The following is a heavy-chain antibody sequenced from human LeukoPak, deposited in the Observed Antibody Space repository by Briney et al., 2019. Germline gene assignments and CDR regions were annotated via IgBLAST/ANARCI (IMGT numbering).Heavy chain of an antibody. CDR3: ARVDYYGSGSYYYFY. J-gene: IGHJ4*02. D-gene: IGHD3-10*01. CDR2: INPNSGGT. Sequence: ASVKVSCKTSGYTFTAYYMHWVRQAPGQGLEWMGWINPNSGGTNYAQKFQGRVTMTRDTSISTAYMELSRLRSDDTAVYYCARVDYYGSGSYYYFYWGQGTLVTVSS. CDR1: GYTFTAYY. V-gene: IGHV1-2*02.